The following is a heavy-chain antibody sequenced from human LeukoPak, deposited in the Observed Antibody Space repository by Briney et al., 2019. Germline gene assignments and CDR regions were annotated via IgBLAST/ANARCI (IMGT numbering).Heavy chain of an antibody. CDR3: ARDYCSSTSCLYYYYYGMDV. CDR1: GYTFTGYY. CDR2: IKPNSGGT. Sequence: ASVKVSCTASGYTFTGYYMHWVRQAPGQGLEWMGWIKPNSGGTNYAQKFQGRVTMIRDTSISTAYMEMSRLRSDDTAVYYCARDYCSSTSCLYYYYYGMDVWGQGTTVTVSS. V-gene: IGHV1-2*02. D-gene: IGHD2-2*01. J-gene: IGHJ6*02.